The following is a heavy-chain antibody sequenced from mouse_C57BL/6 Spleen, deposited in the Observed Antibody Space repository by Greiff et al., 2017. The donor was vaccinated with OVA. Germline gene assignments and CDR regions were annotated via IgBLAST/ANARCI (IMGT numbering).Heavy chain of an antibody. Sequence: VQLQQSGPELVKPGASVKISCKASGYAFSSSWMNWVKQRPGKGLEWIGRLYPGDGDTNYNGKFKGKATLTADKSSSTAYMQLSSLTSEDSAVYFCARCEGLRRGGFDDWGQGTTLTVSS. J-gene: IGHJ2*01. D-gene: IGHD2-4*01. CDR1: GYAFSSSW. V-gene: IGHV1-82*01. CDR3: ARCEGLRRGGFDD. CDR2: LYPGDGDT.